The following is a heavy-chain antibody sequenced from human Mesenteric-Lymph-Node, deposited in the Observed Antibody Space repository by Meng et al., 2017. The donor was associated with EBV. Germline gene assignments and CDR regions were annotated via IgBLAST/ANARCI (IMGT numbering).Heavy chain of an antibody. J-gene: IGHJ4*02. CDR1: CITFRGYG. Sequence: GGCVQDGKSPRPSGVASCITFRGYGMNWVSQGPGKGLEWVAIIWYDGSNEYYADSVKGRFTISRDNSQNTLYLQMNTLRAEDTAVYYCARLYSIRSDYASGYLDYWGQGTLVTVSS. D-gene: IGHD4-17*01. V-gene: IGHV3-33*01. CDR3: ARLYSIRSDYASGYLDY. CDR2: IWYDGSNE.